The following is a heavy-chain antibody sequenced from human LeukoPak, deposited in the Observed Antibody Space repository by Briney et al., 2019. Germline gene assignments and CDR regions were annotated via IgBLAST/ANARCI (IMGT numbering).Heavy chain of an antibody. Sequence: GGSLRLSCTASGFSFTTYWMAWVRQAPGKGLEWVANINEDGRHKNYLDSVKGRFTISRDNTKNSVYLQMNSLRAEDAAVYYCAKAPVTTCRGAYCYPFDYWGQGTLVTVSS. J-gene: IGHJ4*02. D-gene: IGHD2-21*01. V-gene: IGHV3-7*03. CDR2: INEDGRHK. CDR1: GFSFTTYW. CDR3: AKAPVTTCRGAYCYPFDY.